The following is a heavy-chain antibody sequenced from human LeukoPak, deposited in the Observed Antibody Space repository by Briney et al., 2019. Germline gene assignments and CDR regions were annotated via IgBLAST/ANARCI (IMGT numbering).Heavy chain of an antibody. D-gene: IGHD3-10*01. V-gene: IGHV3-64D*06. CDR2: ISSNGGST. Sequence: GGSLRLSCSASGFTFSSYAMLWVRQAPGKGLEYVSAISSNGGSTYYADSVKGRFTISRDNSMNTLYLQMGSLRAEDPAGYCCVKPGATIVRGVLGYWGQGTTVTVSS. J-gene: IGHJ6*02. CDR1: GFTFSSYA. CDR3: VKPGATIVRGVLGY.